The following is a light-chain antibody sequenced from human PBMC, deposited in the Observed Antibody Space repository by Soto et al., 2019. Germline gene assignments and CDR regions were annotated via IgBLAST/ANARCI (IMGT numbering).Light chain of an antibody. V-gene: IGKV1-39*01. Sequence: DIQMTQSPSSLSASVGDRVTITCRTSQSISNYLNWYQQKPGTAPKLLIYAASSLQSGVPSRFSGSGSGTDFTLTISSLQPEDFATYYCQQSYTTPFTFCPGTKVDI. CDR3: QQSYTTPFT. CDR1: QSISNY. J-gene: IGKJ3*01. CDR2: AAS.